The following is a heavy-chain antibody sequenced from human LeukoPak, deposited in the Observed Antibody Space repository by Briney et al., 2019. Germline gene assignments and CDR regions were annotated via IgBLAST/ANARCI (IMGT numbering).Heavy chain of an antibody. CDR2: INSDGSTT. D-gene: IGHD6-6*01. V-gene: IGHV3-74*01. CDR3: ARESFAARWD. CDR1: GFSLSSYW. Sequence: GGSLRLSCAASGFSLSSYWMHWVRQSPGKGLVWVSCINSDGSTTSYADSVKGRFTISRDNAKNSLYLQMNSLTAEDTAVYYCARESFAARWDWGQGTLVTVSS. J-gene: IGHJ4*02.